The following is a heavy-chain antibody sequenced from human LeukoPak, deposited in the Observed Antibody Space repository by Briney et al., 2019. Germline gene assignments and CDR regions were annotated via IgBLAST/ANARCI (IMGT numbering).Heavy chain of an antibody. J-gene: IGHJ4*02. CDR3: ARDESSGSYYFDY. CDR2: ISVYNGNT. D-gene: IGHD1-26*01. Sequence: ASVKVSCKASGYTFSSYGISWVGQAPGQGLEWMAWISVYNGNTKYAQKVQGRVTMTTDTSTSTAYMELRSLRSDDTAVYYCARDESSGSYYFDYWGQGTLVTVSS. CDR1: GYTFSSYG. V-gene: IGHV1-18*01.